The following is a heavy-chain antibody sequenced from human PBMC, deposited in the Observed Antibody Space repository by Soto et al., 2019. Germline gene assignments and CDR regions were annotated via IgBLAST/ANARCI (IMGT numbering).Heavy chain of an antibody. D-gene: IGHD3-3*01. Sequence: VQLVESGGGVVQPGRSLRLSCAASGFTFSSYGMHWVRQAPGKGLEWVAVIWYDGSNKYYADSVKGRFTISRDNSKNTLYLQMNSLRAEDTAVYYCARDYSGITIFGVVPPGYWGQGTLVTVSS. CDR2: IWYDGSNK. V-gene: IGHV3-33*01. CDR3: ARDYSGITIFGVVPPGY. J-gene: IGHJ4*02. CDR1: GFTFSSYG.